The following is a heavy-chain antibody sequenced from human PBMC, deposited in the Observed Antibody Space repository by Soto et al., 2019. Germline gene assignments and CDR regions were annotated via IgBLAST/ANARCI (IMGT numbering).Heavy chain of an antibody. CDR3: ASGGTIPGRALRY. CDR1: GFSFSDYY. V-gene: IGHV3-11*05. D-gene: IGHD1-20*01. J-gene: IGHJ4*02. CDR2: INTMSTST. Sequence: QVQLVESGGGLVEPGGSLRLACAAAGFSFSDYYMTWIRQAPGKELEWVSHINTMSTSTNYADSVKGRFTISRDNAKNSLYLQMNSLRAEDTAVYYCASGGTIPGRALRYWGQGTLVTVSS.